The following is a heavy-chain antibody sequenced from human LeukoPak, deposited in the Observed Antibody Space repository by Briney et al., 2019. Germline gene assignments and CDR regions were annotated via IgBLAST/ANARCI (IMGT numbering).Heavy chain of an antibody. V-gene: IGHV3-23*01. CDR3: AKNPMVRGVILPSYFDY. D-gene: IGHD3-10*01. Sequence: GGSLRLSCAASGFTFSSYAMSWVRQAPGKGLEWVSAISGSGGSTYYADSVKGRFTISRDNSKNTLYLQMNSLRAEDTAVYYCAKNPMVRGVILPSYFDYWGRGTLVTVSS. CDR2: ISGSGGST. J-gene: IGHJ4*02. CDR1: GFTFSSYA.